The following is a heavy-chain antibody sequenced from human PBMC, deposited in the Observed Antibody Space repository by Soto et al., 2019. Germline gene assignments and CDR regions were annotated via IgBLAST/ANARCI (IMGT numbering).Heavy chain of an antibody. CDR1: GGSISSYY. J-gene: IGHJ6*02. CDR2: IYYSGST. D-gene: IGHD3-9*01. Sequence: SESLSLTCTVSGGSISSYYWSWIRQPPGKGLEWIGYIYYSGSTTYNPSLKSRVTISVDTSKNQFSLKLSSVTAADTAVYYCARDYVIVNYILTAYYYGMDVWGQGTTVTVSS. CDR3: ARDYVIVNYILTAYYYGMDV. V-gene: IGHV4-59*01.